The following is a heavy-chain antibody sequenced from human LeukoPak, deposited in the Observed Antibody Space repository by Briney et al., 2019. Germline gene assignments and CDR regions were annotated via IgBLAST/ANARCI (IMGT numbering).Heavy chain of an antibody. CDR3: ARARYSYGLRTGTVDY. D-gene: IGHD5-18*01. CDR1: GGSISSGDYY. Sequence: PSETLSLTCTVSGGSISSGDYYWSWIRQPPGKGLEWIGYIYYSGSTYYNPSLKSRVTISVDTSKNQFSLKLSSVTAADTAVYYCARARYSYGLRTGTVDYWGQGTLVTVSS. J-gene: IGHJ4*02. V-gene: IGHV4-30-4*01. CDR2: IYYSGST.